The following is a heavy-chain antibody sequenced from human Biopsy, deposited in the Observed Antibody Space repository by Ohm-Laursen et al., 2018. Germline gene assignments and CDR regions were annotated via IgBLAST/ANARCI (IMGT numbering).Heavy chain of an antibody. CDR3: VRGRAY. CDR1: GFTVSTTY. CDR2: IYLDGNT. Sequence: GSLRLSCSASGFTVSTTYMSWVRQDPGKGLEWVSIIYLDGNTYYTDSVKGRFTISRDNSKNALYLQMNSLRPADTAKYYCVRGRAYWGQGTLVTVSS. J-gene: IGHJ4*02. V-gene: IGHV3-53*01.